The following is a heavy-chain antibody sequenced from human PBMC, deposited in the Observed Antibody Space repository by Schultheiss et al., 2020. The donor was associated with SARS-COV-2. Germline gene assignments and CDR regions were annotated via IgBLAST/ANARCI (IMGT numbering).Heavy chain of an antibody. V-gene: IGHV4-59*08. CDR3: ARHLRDSSGWVDY. J-gene: IGHJ4*02. CDR2: IYYSGST. CDR1: GGSFSGYY. Sequence: SETLSLTCAVYGGSFSGYYWSWIRQPPGKGLEWIGYIYYSGSTNYNPSLKSRVTISVDTSKNQFSLKLNSMTAADTAVYYCARHLRDSSGWVDYWGQGTLVTVSS. D-gene: IGHD6-19*01.